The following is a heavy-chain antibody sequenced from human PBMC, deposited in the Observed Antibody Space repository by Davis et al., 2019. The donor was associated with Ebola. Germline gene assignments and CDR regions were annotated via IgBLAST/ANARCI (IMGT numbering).Heavy chain of an antibody. Sequence: MPSETLSLTCTVSGGSISSSSYYWGWIRQPPGKGLEWIGSIYYSGSTYYNPSLKSRVTISVDTSKNQFSLKLSSVTAADTAVYYCARDEITARRDYYYYYGMDVWGQGTTVTVSS. V-gene: IGHV4-39*07. CDR1: GGSISSSSYY. CDR3: ARDEITARRDYYYYYGMDV. J-gene: IGHJ6*02. D-gene: IGHD6-6*01. CDR2: IYYSGST.